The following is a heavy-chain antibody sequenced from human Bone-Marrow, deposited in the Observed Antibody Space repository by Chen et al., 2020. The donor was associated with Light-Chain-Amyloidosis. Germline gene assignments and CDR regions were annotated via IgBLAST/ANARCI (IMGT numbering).Heavy chain of an antibody. CDR3: ARGGTYGSGTYIYFFDY. Sequence: QVQLQESGPGLVKPSETLSLHCAVSGYSVDSRYYWGWIRQSPGKGLEWIGGVYYNEYTYYNPSLKSRVTVSVDTSKNQFSLTLYSVTAADTALYYCARGGTYGSGTYIYFFDYWGRGTLVTVSS. D-gene: IGHD3-10*01. CDR2: VYYNEYT. J-gene: IGHJ4*02. V-gene: IGHV4-38-2*01. CDR1: GYSVDSRYY.